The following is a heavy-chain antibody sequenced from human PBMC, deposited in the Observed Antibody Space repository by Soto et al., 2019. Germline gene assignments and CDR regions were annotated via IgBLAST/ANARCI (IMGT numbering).Heavy chain of an antibody. D-gene: IGHD2-2*01. Sequence: EGSLRLSCAASGFTFSSYAMHWVRQAPGKGLEYVSAISSNGGSTYYANSVKGRFTISRDNSKNTLYLQMGSLRAEDMAVYYCARGGYCSSTSCYAGRGFDYWGQGTLVTVSS. CDR3: ARGGYCSSTSCYAGRGFDY. CDR2: ISSNGGST. V-gene: IGHV3-64*01. CDR1: GFTFSSYA. J-gene: IGHJ4*02.